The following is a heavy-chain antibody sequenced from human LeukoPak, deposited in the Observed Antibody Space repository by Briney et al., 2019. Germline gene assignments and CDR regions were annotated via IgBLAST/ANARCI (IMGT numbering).Heavy chain of an antibody. Sequence: ASVKVSCKASGYTFTSYGISWVRQAPGQGLEWMGWISAYNGKKNYAQKLQGRVTMTTDTSTSTVYMELRSLRSDDTAVYYCARDRGSSGWYYYYYYYMDVWGKGTTVTVSS. CDR1: GYTFTSYG. CDR3: ARDRGSSGWYYYYYYYMDV. V-gene: IGHV1-18*01. D-gene: IGHD6-19*01. CDR2: ISAYNGKK. J-gene: IGHJ6*03.